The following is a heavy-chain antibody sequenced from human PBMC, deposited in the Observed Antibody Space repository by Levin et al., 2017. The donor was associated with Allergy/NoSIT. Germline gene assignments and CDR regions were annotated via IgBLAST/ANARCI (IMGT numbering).Heavy chain of an antibody. Sequence: GESLKISCKASGYTFTGYYMHWVRQAPGQGLEWMGRINPNSGGTNYAQKFQGRVTMTRDTSISTAYMELSRLRSDDTAVYYCARGVRFVYSGYDNFDYWGQGTLVTVSS. V-gene: IGHV1-2*06. D-gene: IGHD5-12*01. CDR1: GYTFTGYY. J-gene: IGHJ4*02. CDR3: ARGVRFVYSGYDNFDY. CDR2: INPNSGGT.